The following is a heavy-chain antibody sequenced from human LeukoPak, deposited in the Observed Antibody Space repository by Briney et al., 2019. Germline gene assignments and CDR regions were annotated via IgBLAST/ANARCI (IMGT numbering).Heavy chain of an antibody. V-gene: IGHV4-31*03. CDR2: IYYSGST. Sequence: SQTLSLTCTVSGGSISSGGYYWSWIRQHPGKGLEWIGHIYYSGSTYYNPSLKSRGIISVETSKNQFSLKLSSVTAADTAVYYCARIMSSWREFDCWGQGTLVTVSS. J-gene: IGHJ4*02. D-gene: IGHD1-26*01. CDR3: ARIMSSWREFDC. CDR1: GGSISSGGYY.